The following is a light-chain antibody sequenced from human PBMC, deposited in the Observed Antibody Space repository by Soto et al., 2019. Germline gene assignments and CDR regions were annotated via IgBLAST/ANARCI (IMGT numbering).Light chain of an antibody. V-gene: IGKV4-1*01. CDR2: WAS. CDR1: QSVLYSSNNKNY. CDR3: QQYYSPPPYT. J-gene: IGKJ2*01. Sequence: DIVMTQSPDSLAVSLGERATINCKSSQSVLYSSNNKNYLAWYQQKPGQPPKLLIYWASTRESGVPDRFSGSGCGTDFPLTISRLQAEDVAVYYCQQYYSPPPYTVGRGTKLE.